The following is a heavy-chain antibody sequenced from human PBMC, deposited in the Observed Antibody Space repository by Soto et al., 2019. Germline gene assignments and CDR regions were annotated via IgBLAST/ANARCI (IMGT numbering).Heavy chain of an antibody. V-gene: IGHV1-18*04. J-gene: IGHJ6*02. CDR2: ISAYNGNT. Sequence: GASVKVSCKASGYTFTSYGISWVRQAPGQGLEWMGWISAYNGNTNYAQKLQGRVTMATDTSTSTAYTELRSLRSDDTAVYYCARELSRRGLGYCSSTSCFLGHYYYYYGMDVWGQGTTVTVSS. CDR1: GYTFTSYG. D-gene: IGHD2-2*01. CDR3: ARELSRRGLGYCSSTSCFLGHYYYYYGMDV.